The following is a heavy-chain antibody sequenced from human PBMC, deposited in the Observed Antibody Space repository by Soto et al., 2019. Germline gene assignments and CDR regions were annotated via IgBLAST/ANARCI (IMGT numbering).Heavy chain of an antibody. D-gene: IGHD1-26*01. J-gene: IGHJ4*02. Sequence: QAQLQESGPGLVKPSQTLSLTCTVSGGSINSGGYYWSWIRQLPGKGLEWIGYIYYSGSTYYNPSLKSRITISMDTSKNQFSLKLSSVTAADTAVYYCAKGDKWESLLDYWGQGTLVTVSS. CDR1: GGSINSGGYY. CDR3: AKGDKWESLLDY. V-gene: IGHV4-31*03. CDR2: IYYSGST.